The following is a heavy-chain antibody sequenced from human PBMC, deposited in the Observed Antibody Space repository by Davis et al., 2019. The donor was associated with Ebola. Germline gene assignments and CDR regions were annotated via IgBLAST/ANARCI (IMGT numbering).Heavy chain of an antibody. V-gene: IGHV3-30*18. J-gene: IGHJ4*02. CDR1: GFIFSSYG. D-gene: IGHD2-21*02. CDR3: AKDYARGVVTGNSGEFDY. CDR2: ISFDGNNK. Sequence: GESLKISCAVSGFIFSSYGMHWVRQAPGKGLEWVAVISFDGNNKYYADSVKGRFTVSRDNSKNILYLQMNSLRAEDTALYYCAKDYARGVVTGNSGEFDYWGQGSLVTVSS.